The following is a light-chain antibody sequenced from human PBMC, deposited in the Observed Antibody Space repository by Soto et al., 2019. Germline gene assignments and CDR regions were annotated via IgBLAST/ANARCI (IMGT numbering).Light chain of an antibody. Sequence: EIVMTQSPATLSVSPGDRATLSCSASQSASNNVAWYHQKPGQAPRLLIYGASTRASGLPARFSGSGSGTDFTLTISSLQSEDFGVYYCQQYNYWPPFTFGQGTKLEIK. V-gene: IGKV3-15*01. CDR2: GAS. J-gene: IGKJ2*01. CDR1: QSASNN. CDR3: QQYNYWPPFT.